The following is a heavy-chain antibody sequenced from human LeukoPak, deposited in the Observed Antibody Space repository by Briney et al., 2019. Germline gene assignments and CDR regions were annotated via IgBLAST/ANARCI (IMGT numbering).Heavy chain of an antibody. V-gene: IGHV4-34*01. Sequence: SETLSLTCAVYGGSFSGYYWSWIRQPPGKGLEWIGSIYYSGSTYYNPSLKSRVTISVDTSKNQFSLKLSSVTAADTAVYYCARGDFWSGYYTPFDYWGQGTLVTVSS. D-gene: IGHD3-3*01. CDR1: GGSFSGYY. CDR3: ARGDFWSGYYTPFDY. J-gene: IGHJ4*02. CDR2: IYYSGST.